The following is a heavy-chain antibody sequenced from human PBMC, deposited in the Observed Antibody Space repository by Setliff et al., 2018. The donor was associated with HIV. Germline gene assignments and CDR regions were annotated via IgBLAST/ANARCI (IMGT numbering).Heavy chain of an antibody. V-gene: IGHV3-74*01. CDR1: GFTFNNYW. J-gene: IGHJ3*02. D-gene: IGHD3-22*01. CDR3: ALVGGITVPPDGFDI. Sequence: GGSLRLSCAASGFTFNNYWMNWVRQVPGKGLVWVARISPDGRSTTHADAVKGRFTISRDNAKNTLYLHMNSLRAEDTSVYHCALVGGITVPPDGFDIWGQGKMVTVSS. CDR2: ISPDGRST.